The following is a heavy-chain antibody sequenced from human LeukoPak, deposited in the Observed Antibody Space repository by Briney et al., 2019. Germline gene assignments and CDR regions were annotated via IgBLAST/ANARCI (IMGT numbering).Heavy chain of an antibody. CDR1: GFTFSSYG. V-gene: IGHV3-30*02. CDR2: IRSDGSDK. Sequence: GGSLRLSCAASGFTFSSYGKHWVRQAPGKGLEWVAFIRSDGSDKYYADSVKGRFTISRDNSKNTLYLQMNSLRPEDMSVYYCAKVRSYYGSRSPFDYWGQGSLVTVSS. J-gene: IGHJ4*02. CDR3: AKVRSYYGSRSPFDY. D-gene: IGHD3-10*01.